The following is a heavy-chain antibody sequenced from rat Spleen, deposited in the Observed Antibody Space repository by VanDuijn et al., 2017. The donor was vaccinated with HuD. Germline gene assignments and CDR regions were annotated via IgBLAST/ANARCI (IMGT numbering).Heavy chain of an antibody. CDR3: ARDREAASNWFAY. J-gene: IGHJ3*01. CDR1: GFTFSNYY. V-gene: IGHV5-25*01. Sequence: EVQLVESGGGLVQPGRSMKLSCAALGFTFSNYYMAWVRQAPTKGLEWVASISTGGGNTYYRDSVKGRFTISRDNAKSTLYLQMDSLRSEDTATYYCARDREAASNWFAYWGQGTLVTVSS. D-gene: IGHD1-2*01. CDR2: ISTGGGNT.